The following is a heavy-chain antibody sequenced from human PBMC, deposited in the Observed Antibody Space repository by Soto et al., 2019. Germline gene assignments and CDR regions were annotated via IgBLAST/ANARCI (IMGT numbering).Heavy chain of an antibody. V-gene: IGHV2-5*02. CDR2: IYWDDDK. CDR1: GFSLSTSRVG. J-gene: IGHJ4*02. Sequence: QITLKESGPTLVKPTQILTLTCTFSGFSLSTSRVGVGWIRQPPGKALEWLALIYWDDDKRYSPSLKSRLTITKDTSKNQVVLTMTNTDPVDTATYYCAHTSGGGNSACFDYWGQGTLVTVSS. CDR3: AHTSGGGNSACFDY. D-gene: IGHD2-21*02.